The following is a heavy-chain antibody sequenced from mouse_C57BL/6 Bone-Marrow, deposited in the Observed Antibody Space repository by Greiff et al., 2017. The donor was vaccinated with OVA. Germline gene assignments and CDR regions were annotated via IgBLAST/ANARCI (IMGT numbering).Heavy chain of an antibody. CDR3: ARGVASPFAY. CDR2: INPSTGGT. J-gene: IGHJ3*01. CDR1: GYSFTGYY. V-gene: IGHV1-42*01. Sequence: VQLKQSGPELVKPGASVKISCKASGYSFTGYYMTWVKQSPEKSLEWIGEINPSTGGTTYNQKFKAKATLTVDNSSSTAYRQLKSLTSEDSAVDDCARGVASPFAYWGQGTLVTVSA.